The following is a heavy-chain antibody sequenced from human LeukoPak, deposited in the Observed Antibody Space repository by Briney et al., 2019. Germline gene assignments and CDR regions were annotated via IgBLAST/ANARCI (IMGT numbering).Heavy chain of an antibody. CDR3: AKGTHSSSFDRGEYGTDV. CDR2: ISGSGGST. V-gene: IGHV3-23*01. D-gene: IGHD6-6*01. CDR1: GFTFSSYA. Sequence: GGSLRLSCAASGFTFSSYAMSWVRQAPGKGLEWVSAISGSGGSTYYADSVKGRFTISRDNSKNTLYLQMNSLRAEDTAVYYCAKGTHSSSFDRGEYGTDVWGQGTTVTVSS. J-gene: IGHJ6*02.